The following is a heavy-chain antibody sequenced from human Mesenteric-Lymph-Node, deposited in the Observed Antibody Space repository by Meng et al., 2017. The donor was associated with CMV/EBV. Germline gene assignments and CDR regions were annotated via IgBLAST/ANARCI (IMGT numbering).Heavy chain of an antibody. J-gene: IGHJ4*02. CDR3: ARGIFGVAHFDS. Sequence: GESLKISCAASGFTFSSYSMNWVRQAPGKGLEWVSSISSSSSYIYYADSVKGRFTISRENAKKSLYLQMNSLRAEDTAVYYCARGIFGVAHFDSWGQGTQVTVSS. V-gene: IGHV3-21*04. CDR1: GFTFSSYS. CDR2: ISSSSSYI. D-gene: IGHD3-3*02.